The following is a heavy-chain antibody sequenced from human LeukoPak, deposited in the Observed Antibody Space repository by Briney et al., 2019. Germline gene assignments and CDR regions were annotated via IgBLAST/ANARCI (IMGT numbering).Heavy chain of an antibody. CDR3: ARGRGLWYAFWSGYSQI. J-gene: IGHJ3*02. V-gene: IGHV4-34*01. Sequence: SETLSLTCAVYGGSFSGYYWSWIRQPPGKGLEWIGEINHSGSTNYNPSLKSRVTISVDTSRNQFSLKLSSVTAADTAVYYCARGRGLWYAFWSGYSQIWGQGTMVTVSS. D-gene: IGHD3-3*01. CDR1: GGSFSGYY. CDR2: INHSGST.